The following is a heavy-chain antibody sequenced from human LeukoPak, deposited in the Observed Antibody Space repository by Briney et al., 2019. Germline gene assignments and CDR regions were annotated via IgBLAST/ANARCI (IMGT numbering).Heavy chain of an antibody. CDR2: IYSSGST. CDR3: AREQTTGFDQ. CDR1: GGPINNYF. J-gene: IGHJ4*02. V-gene: IGHV4-4*07. Sequence: SETLFLTRTVSGGPINNYFWSWIRQPAGKGLEWMGRIYSSGSTSYNPSLKNRLTISLDKTKNQVSLKLTSVTAADTAMYVCAREQTTGFDQWGQGTLVTVSS. D-gene: IGHD4-17*01.